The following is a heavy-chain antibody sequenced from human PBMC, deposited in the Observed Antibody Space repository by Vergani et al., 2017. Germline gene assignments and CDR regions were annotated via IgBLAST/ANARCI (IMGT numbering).Heavy chain of an antibody. V-gene: IGHV4-38-2*02. D-gene: IGHD2-21*01. CDR3: ARGALWWLRQIDS. CDR1: NVFISSNAYY. J-gene: IGHJ4*02. Sequence: QVQLKESGPGLVKPSETLSLTCTVSNVFISSNAYYWGWIRQAPGRGLEWIGSLHHNGATSHNPSLRSRVTMSVDTSKNQFSLSLNSVTAADTAIYYCARGALWWLRQIDSWGQGTLVTVSS. CDR2: LHHNGAT.